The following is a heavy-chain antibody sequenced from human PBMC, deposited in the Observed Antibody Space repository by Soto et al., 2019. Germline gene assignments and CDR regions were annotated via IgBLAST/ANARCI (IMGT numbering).Heavy chain of an antibody. CDR2: IYYSGST. CDR3: ARTSETGWFDP. J-gene: IGHJ5*02. Sequence: SETLSLTCTVSGGSINSGDYYWSWIRQPPGKGLEWIGYIYYSGSTYYNPSLKSRVTISVDRSKNQFSLKLSSVTAADTAVYYCARTSETGWFDPWGQGTLVTVSS. CDR1: GGSINSGDYY. V-gene: IGHV4-30-4*01.